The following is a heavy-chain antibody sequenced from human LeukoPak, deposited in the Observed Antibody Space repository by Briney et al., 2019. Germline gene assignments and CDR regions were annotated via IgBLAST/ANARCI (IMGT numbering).Heavy chain of an antibody. D-gene: IGHD3-9*01. CDR1: GITFSAYW. V-gene: IGHV3-74*01. Sequence: GGSLRLSCAASGITFSAYWMHWVRQAPGKGLVWVSHINSDGTNTGYADSVKGRFSISRDNAKSTLYLQMNSLRADDTAVYYCIRGRDLRYTDWINTWLYWGQGTLVTVSS. CDR2: INSDGTNT. J-gene: IGHJ4*02. CDR3: IRGRDLRYTDWINTWLY.